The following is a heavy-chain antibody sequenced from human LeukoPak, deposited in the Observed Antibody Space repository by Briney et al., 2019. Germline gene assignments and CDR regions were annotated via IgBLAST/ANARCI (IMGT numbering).Heavy chain of an antibody. CDR3: ARDLEQWLVQGHFQH. CDR2: IWYDGDNK. CDR1: GFTFSSYG. V-gene: IGHV3-33*01. D-gene: IGHD6-19*01. Sequence: SGGSLRLSCAASGFTFSSYGMHWVRQAPGKGLEWVAIIWYDGDNKYHADSVKGRFTISRDNSKNTLYLQMNSLRAEDTAVYYCARDLEQWLVQGHFQHWGQGTLVTVSS. J-gene: IGHJ1*01.